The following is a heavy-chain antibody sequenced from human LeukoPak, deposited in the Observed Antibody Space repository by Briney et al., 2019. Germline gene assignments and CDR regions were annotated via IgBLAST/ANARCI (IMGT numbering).Heavy chain of an antibody. V-gene: IGHV1-46*01. CDR2: INPSGGST. Sequence: ASVKVSCKASGYNFTSYYMHWVRQAPGQGLEWMGIINPSGGSTSYAQKFQGRVTMTRDTSTSTVYMELSSLRSEDTAVYYCARRQYSRDYYYYGMDVWGQGTTVTVSS. D-gene: IGHD6-6*01. CDR1: GYNFTSYY. J-gene: IGHJ6*02. CDR3: ARRQYSRDYYYYGMDV.